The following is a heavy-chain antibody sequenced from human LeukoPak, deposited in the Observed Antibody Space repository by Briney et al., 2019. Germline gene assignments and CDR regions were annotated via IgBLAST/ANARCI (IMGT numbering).Heavy chain of an antibody. CDR3: QSRFLEWLLDY. CDR1: GGSISSSNSY. V-gene: IGHV4-39*01. Sequence: SETLSLTCIVSGGSISSSNSYWDWIRPPPGRGLEWMGDISHSGTINYNPSLRTRVTISADTSKNQFSLKLNSVTAADTAVYYCQSRFLEWLLDYWGQGTLVTVSS. D-gene: IGHD3-3*01. CDR2: ISHSGTI. J-gene: IGHJ4*02.